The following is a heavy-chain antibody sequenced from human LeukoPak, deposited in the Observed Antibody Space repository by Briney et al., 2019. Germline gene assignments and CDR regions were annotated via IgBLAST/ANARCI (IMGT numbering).Heavy chain of an antibody. Sequence: GGSLRLSCTASGFSFSIYALSWVRQAPGKGLEWVSGIRGSGAITYYADSVKGRFTISRDNSKSTLFLHMNSLRAEDTAVYYCAKDRGSWFALFDSWGQGTLVTVSS. D-gene: IGHD6-13*01. CDR2: IRGSGAIT. J-gene: IGHJ4*02. CDR3: AKDRGSWFALFDS. V-gene: IGHV3-23*01. CDR1: GFSFSIYA.